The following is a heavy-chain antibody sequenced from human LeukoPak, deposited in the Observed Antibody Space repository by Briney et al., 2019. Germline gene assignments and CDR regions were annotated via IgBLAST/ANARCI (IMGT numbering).Heavy chain of an antibody. V-gene: IGHV4-39*01. CDR1: SGSISSSRYY. CDR2: IYYSGST. CDR3: VRHEWNYYYYYVDV. D-gene: IGHD3-3*01. Sequence: SETLSLTCTVSSGSISSSRYYWGWIRQPPGKGLEWIGSIYYSGSTYYNPSLKSRVTISVDTSKNQFSLKLTSATAADTAMYYCVRHEWNYYYYYVDVWGKGTTVTVSS. J-gene: IGHJ6*03.